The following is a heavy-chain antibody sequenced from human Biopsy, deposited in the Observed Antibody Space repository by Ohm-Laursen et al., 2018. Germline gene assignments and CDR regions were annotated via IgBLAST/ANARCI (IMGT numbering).Heavy chain of an antibody. Sequence: GTLSLTCTVSGGSISSDYWSWIRQPPGKGLQWIGYVYYTGSTDYNPSLQSRVTISVDTSKNRFSLRLRSVTPADTAIYYCARDRGYYSDRTVPGYFDLWGRGTLVTVSS. J-gene: IGHJ2*01. CDR2: VYYTGST. D-gene: IGHD3-22*01. CDR1: GGSISSDY. CDR3: ARDRGYYSDRTVPGYFDL. V-gene: IGHV4-59*01.